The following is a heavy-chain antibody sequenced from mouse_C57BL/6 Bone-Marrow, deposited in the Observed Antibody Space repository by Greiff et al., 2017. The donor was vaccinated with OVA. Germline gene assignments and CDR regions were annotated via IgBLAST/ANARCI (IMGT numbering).Heavy chain of an antibody. Sequence: EVKLVESGGDLVKPGGSLKLSCAASGFTFSSYGMSWVRQTPDKRLEWVATISSGGGYTYYPDSVKGRFTISRDNAKNTLYLQMSSLRSEDTAMDDCERDYYGRSDYWGQGTTLTVSA. V-gene: IGHV5-6*02. D-gene: IGHD1-1*01. CDR1: GFTFSSYG. J-gene: IGHJ2*01. CDR2: ISSGGGYT. CDR3: ERDYYGRSDY.